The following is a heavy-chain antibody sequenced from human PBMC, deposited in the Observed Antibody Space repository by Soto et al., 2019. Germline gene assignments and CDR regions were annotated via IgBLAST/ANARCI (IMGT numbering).Heavy chain of an antibody. D-gene: IGHD4-17*01. J-gene: IGHJ3*02. CDR3: ARPNFDYGTLHAFDI. CDR1: GGSISIYY. CDR2: IYYSGST. V-gene: IGHV4-59*08. Sequence: PSDTLSLTCTVSGGSISIYYWSWIRQPPGKGLEWIGYIYYSGSTNYNPSLKSRVTISVDTSKNQFSLRLSSVTAADTAVYYCARPNFDYGTLHAFDIWGQGTMVTVSS.